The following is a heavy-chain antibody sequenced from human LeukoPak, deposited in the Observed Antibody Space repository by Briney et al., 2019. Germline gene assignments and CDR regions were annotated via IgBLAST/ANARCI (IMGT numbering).Heavy chain of an antibody. J-gene: IGHJ4*02. V-gene: IGHV2-5*01. CDR1: GFSLSTSGVG. D-gene: IGHD6-19*01. Sequence: SGPTLVNPTQTLTLTCTFSGFSLSTSGVGVGWIRQPPVKALEWLALIYWNDDKRQRSSLKSRLTITKDTSKNQVVLTMTNMDPVDTATYYCAHTIEEQWLVAFDYWGQGTLVTVSS. CDR2: IYWNDDK. CDR3: AHTIEEQWLVAFDY.